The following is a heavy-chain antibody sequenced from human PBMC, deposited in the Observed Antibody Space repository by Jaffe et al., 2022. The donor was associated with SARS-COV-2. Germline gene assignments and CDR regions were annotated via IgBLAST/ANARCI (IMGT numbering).Heavy chain of an antibody. CDR2: IWYDGSNK. Sequence: QVQLVESGGGVVQPGRSLRLSCAASGFTFSSYGMHWVRQAPGKGLEWVAVIWYDGSNKYYADSVKGRFTISRDNSKNTLYLQMNSLRAEDTAVYYCARDHLMTMAVTRTEYYYYYGMDVWGQGTTVTVSS. CDR1: GFTFSSYG. CDR3: ARDHLMTMAVTRTEYYYYYGMDV. D-gene: IGHD2-21*02. J-gene: IGHJ6*02. V-gene: IGHV3-33*01.